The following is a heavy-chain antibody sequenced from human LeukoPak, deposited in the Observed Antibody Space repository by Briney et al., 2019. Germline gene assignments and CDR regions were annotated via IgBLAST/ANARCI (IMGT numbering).Heavy chain of an antibody. J-gene: IGHJ3*02. CDR2: ISWNSGSI. Sequence: GGSLRLSCAASGFTFDDYAMHWVRQAPGKGLEWVSGISWNSGSIGYADSVKGRFTISRDNAKNSLYLQMNSLRAEDTALYYCAKLEGGAFDIWGQGTMVTVSS. CDR1: GFTFDDYA. V-gene: IGHV3-9*01. CDR3: AKLEGGAFDI. D-gene: IGHD3-16*01.